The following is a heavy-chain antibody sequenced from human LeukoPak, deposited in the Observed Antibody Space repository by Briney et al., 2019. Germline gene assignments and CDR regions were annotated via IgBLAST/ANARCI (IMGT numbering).Heavy chain of an antibody. CDR3: ARASHWNQLHYFDY. D-gene: IGHD1-1*01. CDR2: INHSGST. V-gene: IGHV4-34*01. J-gene: IGHJ4*02. CDR1: GGSFSGYY. Sequence: SETLSLTCAVYGGSFSGYYWSWIRQPPGKGLEWIGEINHSGSTNYNPSLKSRVTISVDKSKNQFSLKLSSVTAADTAVYYCARASHWNQLHYFDYWGQGTLVTVSS.